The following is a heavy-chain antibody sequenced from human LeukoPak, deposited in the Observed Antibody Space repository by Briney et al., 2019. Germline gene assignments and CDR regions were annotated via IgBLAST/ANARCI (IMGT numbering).Heavy chain of an antibody. Sequence: SQTLSLTCTVSGGSIGSGDYYWSWIRQPPGKGLEWIGSIYYSGSTYYNPSLKSRVTISVDTSKNQVSLRLSSVTAADTAVYYCASGHYDSSGYYYPFDYWGQGTLVTVSS. D-gene: IGHD3-22*01. CDR2: IYYSGST. CDR3: ASGHYDSSGYYYPFDY. J-gene: IGHJ4*02. V-gene: IGHV4-30-2*03. CDR1: GGSIGSGDYY.